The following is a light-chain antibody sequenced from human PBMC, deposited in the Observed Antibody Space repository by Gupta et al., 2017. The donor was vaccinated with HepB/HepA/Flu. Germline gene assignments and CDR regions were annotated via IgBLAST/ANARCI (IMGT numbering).Light chain of an antibody. V-gene: IGKV3-20*01. CDR2: GSS. Sequence: EIVLTQSPGTLSLSPGERATPSCRASQTVSNSYLAWYQQRAGQAPRLLIYGSSSRATGIPDRFSGSGSGTDFTLTISRLDPEDFAVYYCQQYGSSPPWTFGQGTKVEIK. CDR3: QQYGSSPPWT. J-gene: IGKJ1*01. CDR1: QTVSNSY.